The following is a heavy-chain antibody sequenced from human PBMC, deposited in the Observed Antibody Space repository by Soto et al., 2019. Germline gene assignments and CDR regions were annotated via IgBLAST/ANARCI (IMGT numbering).Heavy chain of an antibody. J-gene: IGHJ4*02. CDR2: ISAYNGNT. D-gene: IGHD3-10*01. Sequence: QVQLVQSGAEVKKPGASVKVSCKASGYTFTSYGISWVRQAPGQGLEWMGWISAYNGNTNSGQKPQGIVTMTTDTSTGTPCMKLRSLRSDDTAVYYCARDYYYGWGGAYWGQGTLVTVSS. V-gene: IGHV1-18*01. CDR3: ARDYYYGWGGAY. CDR1: GYTFTSYG.